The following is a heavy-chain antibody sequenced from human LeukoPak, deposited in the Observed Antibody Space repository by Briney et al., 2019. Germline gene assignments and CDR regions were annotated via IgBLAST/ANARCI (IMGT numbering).Heavy chain of an antibody. J-gene: IGHJ4*02. V-gene: IGHV4-59*12. CDR2: IYYSGST. Sequence: SETLSLTCTVSGGSISSYYWSWIRQPPGKGLEWIGYIYYSGSTNYNPSLKSRVTISVDTSKNQFSLKLSSVTAADTAVYYCARRYPGSSWYDWGQGTLVTVSS. D-gene: IGHD6-13*01. CDR3: ARRYPGSSWYD. CDR1: GGSISSYY.